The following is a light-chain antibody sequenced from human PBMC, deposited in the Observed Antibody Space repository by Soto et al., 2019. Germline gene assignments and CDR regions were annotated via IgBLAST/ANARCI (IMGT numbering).Light chain of an antibody. J-gene: IGKJ1*01. CDR3: QQYNNWPQT. Sequence: EIVMTQSPATLSVSPGERATLSCRASQSVSSDLAWYQQKPGQAPRLLSYGASTRAAGIPARFSGSGSGTEFTLTISSLQSEDLAVYSCQQYNNWPQTFGQGTKVEIK. V-gene: IGKV3-15*01. CDR1: QSVSSD. CDR2: GAS.